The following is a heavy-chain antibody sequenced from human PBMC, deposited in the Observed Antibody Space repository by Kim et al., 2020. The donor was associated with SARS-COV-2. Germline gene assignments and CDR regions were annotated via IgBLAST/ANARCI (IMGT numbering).Heavy chain of an antibody. CDR3: AKDRDYYDSSGYVDAFDI. Sequence: GGSLRLSCAASGFTFSSYAMSWVRRAPGKGLEWVSAISGSGGSTYYADSVKGRFTISRDNSKNTLYLQMNSLRAEDTAVYYCAKDRDYYDSSGYVDAFDIWGQGTMVTVSS. V-gene: IGHV3-23*01. CDR1: GFTFSSYA. CDR2: ISGSGGST. D-gene: IGHD3-22*01. J-gene: IGHJ3*02.